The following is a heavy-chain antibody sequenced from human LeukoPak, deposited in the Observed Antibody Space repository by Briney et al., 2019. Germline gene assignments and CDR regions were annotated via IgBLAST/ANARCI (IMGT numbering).Heavy chain of an antibody. CDR2: IYPGDSDT. J-gene: IGHJ4*02. D-gene: IGHD4-23*01. CDR1: GYSFTNYW. Sequence: GESLKISCKGSGYSFTNYWIGWVRRMPGKGLDWMGIIYPGDSDTRYSPSLRGQVTISADKSISTAYLQWSSLKASDTAMYYCARSDYGGNPRFDYWGQGTLVTVSS. CDR3: ARSDYGGNPRFDY. V-gene: IGHV5-51*01.